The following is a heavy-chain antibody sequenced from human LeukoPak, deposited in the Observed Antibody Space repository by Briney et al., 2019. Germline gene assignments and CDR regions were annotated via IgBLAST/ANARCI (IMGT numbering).Heavy chain of an antibody. CDR1: GGSFSGYY. CDR2: INHSGST. J-gene: IGHJ4*02. D-gene: IGHD6-19*01. CDR3: AKWRRGGWSLDY. Sequence: MPSETLSPTCAVYGGSFSGYYWSWIRQPPGKGLEWIGEINHSGSTNYNPSLKSRVTISVDTSKNQFSLKLSSVTAADTAVYYCAKWRRGGWSLDYWGQGTLVTVSS. V-gene: IGHV4-34*01.